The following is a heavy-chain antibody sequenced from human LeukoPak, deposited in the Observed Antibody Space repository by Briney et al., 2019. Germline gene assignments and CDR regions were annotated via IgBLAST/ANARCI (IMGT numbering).Heavy chain of an antibody. Sequence: GGSLRLSCAASGFTFSNFAMIWVRQAPGKGLQWVSVIGGDSGGIHYADSVKGRFTISRDNSRNTLYLQMNNLNSDDTAIYYCAKYRPNSPPPRNFDYWGQGTLVTVSS. CDR3: AKYRPNSPPPRNFDY. V-gene: IGHV3-23*01. CDR1: GFTFSNFA. D-gene: IGHD1-14*01. J-gene: IGHJ4*02. CDR2: IGGDSGGI.